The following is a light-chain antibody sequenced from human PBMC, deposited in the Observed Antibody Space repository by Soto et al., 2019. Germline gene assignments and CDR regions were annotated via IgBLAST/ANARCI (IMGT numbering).Light chain of an antibody. CDR3: QQYNNWT. CDR1: QSVSSN. J-gene: IGKJ3*01. Sequence: EIVMTQSPATLSVSPGERATLSCRASQSVSSNLAWYQQKPGQAPRLLIYSASTRATGIPARFSGSGSGTEFTLTISSLQSEDFAVYYCQQYNNWTFGPGTKVDIK. V-gene: IGKV3-15*01. CDR2: SAS.